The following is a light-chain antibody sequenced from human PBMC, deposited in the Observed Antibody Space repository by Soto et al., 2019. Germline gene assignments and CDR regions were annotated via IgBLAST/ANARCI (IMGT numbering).Light chain of an antibody. V-gene: IGKV3-20*01. J-gene: IGKJ2*03. Sequence: EIVLTQSPGTLSLSPGERATLSCRASQSVSRSHLAWYQQKPGQAPRLLIYGASSRATGIADRFSGSGSGTDFTLTISRLQLEDFAVYFYQEYGSSPPYSFGQGTKLEIK. CDR1: QSVSRSH. CDR3: QEYGSSPPYS. CDR2: GAS.